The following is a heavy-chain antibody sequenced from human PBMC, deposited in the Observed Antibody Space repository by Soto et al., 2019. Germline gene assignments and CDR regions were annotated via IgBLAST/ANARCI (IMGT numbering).Heavy chain of an antibody. CDR1: GGTFSSYT. D-gene: IGHD3-10*01. V-gene: IGHV1-69*02. Sequence: QVQLVQSGVEVKKSGSSMKVSCKTSGGTFSSYTLSWVRQAPGHGLEWKGRIIPILGGTNYAQKFQGRVTMTADKSTSTAYLELSSLTSDDTAVYYCIRRGNRPFYFDQWGQGTLVSVSS. J-gene: IGHJ4*02. CDR2: IIPILGGT. CDR3: IRRGNRPFYFDQ.